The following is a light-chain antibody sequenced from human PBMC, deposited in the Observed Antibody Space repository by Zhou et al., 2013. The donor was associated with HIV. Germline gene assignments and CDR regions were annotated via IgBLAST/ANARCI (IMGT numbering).Light chain of an antibody. CDR3: QQYGSSPPWT. CDR1: QSISNY. Sequence: EIVLTQSPTILSLSPGERATLSCRASQSISNYLAWYQQKGGQAPRLLIFDASNRATGIPARFSGSGSGTDFTLTISRLEPEDFAVYYCQQYGSSPPWTFGQGTKVEIK. CDR2: DAS. V-gene: IGKV3-20*01. J-gene: IGKJ1*01.